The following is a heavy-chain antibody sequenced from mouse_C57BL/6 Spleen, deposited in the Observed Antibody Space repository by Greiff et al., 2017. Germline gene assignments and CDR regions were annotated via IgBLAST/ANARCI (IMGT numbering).Heavy chain of an antibody. D-gene: IGHD1-1*01. Sequence: QVQLQQSGAELVRPGASVKLSCKASGYTFTDYYINWVKQRPGQGLEWIARIYPGSGNTYYNEKFKGKATLTAEKSSSTAYMQFSSLTSEDSAVYFCASPFITTVAYAMDYWGQGTSVTVSS. J-gene: IGHJ4*01. CDR3: ASPFITTVAYAMDY. CDR1: GYTFTDYY. CDR2: IYPGSGNT. V-gene: IGHV1-76*01.